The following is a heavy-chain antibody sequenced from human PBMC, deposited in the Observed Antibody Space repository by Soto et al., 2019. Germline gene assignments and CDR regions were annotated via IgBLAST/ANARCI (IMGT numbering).Heavy chain of an antibody. J-gene: IGHJ3*02. CDR2: IYYSGST. V-gene: IGHV4-39*01. CDR3: ARTKITMIVVVYNAFDI. D-gene: IGHD3-22*01. CDR1: GGSISSSSYY. Sequence: SETLSLSCTVSGGSISSSSYYWGWIRQPPGKGLEWIGSIYYSGSTYYNPSLKSRVTISVDTSKNQFSLKLSSVTAADTAVYYCARTKITMIVVVYNAFDIWGQGTMVTVSS.